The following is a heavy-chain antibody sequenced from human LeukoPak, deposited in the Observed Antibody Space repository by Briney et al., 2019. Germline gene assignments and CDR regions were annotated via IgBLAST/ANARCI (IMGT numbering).Heavy chain of an antibody. CDR2: MNPNSGNR. CDR3: ARSDWIAAAVHPRYYYYYYYMDV. CDR1: GYTFSSYD. J-gene: IGHJ6*03. V-gene: IGHV1-8*03. D-gene: IGHD6-13*01. Sequence: ASVKVSCKASGYTFSSYDINWVRQATGQGLEWMGWMNPNSGNRGYAQKFQGRVTITADKSTSTAYMELSSLRSEDTAVYYCARSDWIAAAVHPRYYYYYYYMDVWGKGTTVTVSS.